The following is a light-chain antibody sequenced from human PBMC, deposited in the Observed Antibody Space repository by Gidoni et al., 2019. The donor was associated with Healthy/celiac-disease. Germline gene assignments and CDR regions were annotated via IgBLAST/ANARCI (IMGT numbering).Light chain of an antibody. CDR1: QDISNY. CDR3: QQSLT. V-gene: IGKV1-33*01. Sequence: DIQMTQSPSSLSASVGDRVTSPCQASQDISNYLKWYQQKPGKAPKLLIYDASNLETGVPSRFSGSGSGTDFTCTISSLQPEDIATYYCQQSLTFGGGTKVEIK. CDR2: DAS. J-gene: IGKJ4*01.